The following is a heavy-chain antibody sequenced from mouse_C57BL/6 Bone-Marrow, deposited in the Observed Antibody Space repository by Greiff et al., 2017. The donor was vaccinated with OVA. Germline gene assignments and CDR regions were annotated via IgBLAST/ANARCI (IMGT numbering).Heavy chain of an antibody. CDR3: ASLWLRRPY. CDR2: IWGVGST. CDR1: GFSLTSYG. J-gene: IGHJ3*01. Sequence: VKLMESGPGLVAPSQSLSITCTVSGFSLTSYGVDWVRQSPGKGLEWLGVIWGVGSTNYNSALKSRLSISKDNSKSQVFLKMNSLQTDDTAMYYCASLWLRRPYWGQGTLVTVSA. V-gene: IGHV2-6*01. D-gene: IGHD2-2*01.